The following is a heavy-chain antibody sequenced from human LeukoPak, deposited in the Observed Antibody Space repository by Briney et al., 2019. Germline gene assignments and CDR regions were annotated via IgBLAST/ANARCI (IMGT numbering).Heavy chain of an antibody. CDR3: ARSCGGGSCNYFYHGMDV. D-gene: IGHD2-15*01. V-gene: IGHV4-30-4*01. Sequence: PSETLSLTCTVSGGSISSGDYYWSWIRQPPGKGLEWIGYIYYSGGTYYNPSLKSRVTMSVDTSKKQFSLKLTSVTAADTAMYFCARSCGGGSCNYFYHGMDVWGQGTTVTVSS. CDR1: GGSISSGDYY. J-gene: IGHJ6*02. CDR2: IYYSGGT.